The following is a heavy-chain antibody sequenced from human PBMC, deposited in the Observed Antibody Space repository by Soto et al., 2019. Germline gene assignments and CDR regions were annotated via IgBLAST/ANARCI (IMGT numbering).Heavy chain of an antibody. Sequence: QVQLVQSGAEVKKPGSSVKVSCKASGGTSSRYTINWVRQAPGQGLEWMGRIIPIAAIANYTQKFQGRVMITVDKSSTTAYMELSSLRSDDTAVYYCARGSTIVRGAPSWFDPWGQGTLVTVSS. CDR2: IIPIAAIA. CDR1: GGTSSRYT. D-gene: IGHD3-10*01. V-gene: IGHV1-69*02. J-gene: IGHJ5*02. CDR3: ARGSTIVRGAPSWFDP.